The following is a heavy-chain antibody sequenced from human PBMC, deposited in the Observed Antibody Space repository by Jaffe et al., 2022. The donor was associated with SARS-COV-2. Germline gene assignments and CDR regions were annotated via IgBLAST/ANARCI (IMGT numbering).Heavy chain of an antibody. Sequence: EVQLVESGGGLVQPGRSLRLSCTASGFTFGDYAMSWVRQAPGKGLEWVGFIRSKAYGGTTEYAASVKGRFTISRDDSKSIAYLQMNSLKTEDTAVYYCTRDKAYSGYDSRDENLFDYWGQGTLVTVSS. J-gene: IGHJ4*02. CDR1: GFTFGDYA. CDR2: IRSKAYGGTT. CDR3: TRDKAYSGYDSRDENLFDY. D-gene: IGHD5-12*01. V-gene: IGHV3-49*04.